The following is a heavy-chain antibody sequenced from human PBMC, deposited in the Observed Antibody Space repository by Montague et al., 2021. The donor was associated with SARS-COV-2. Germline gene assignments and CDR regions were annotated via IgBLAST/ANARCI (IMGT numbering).Heavy chain of an antibody. CDR1: GFPLSTSGMC. CDR2: IDWDDDK. CDR3: ARTYYGGRPFDY. J-gene: IGHJ4*02. V-gene: IGHV2-70*11. D-gene: IGHD4-23*01. Sequence: PALVKPTQTLTLTCTFSGFPLSTSGMCVSWIRQPPGKALEWLARIDWDDDKYYSTSLKTRLTISKDTSKNQVVLTMTNMDPVDTATYYCARTYYGGRPFDYWGQGTLVTVSS.